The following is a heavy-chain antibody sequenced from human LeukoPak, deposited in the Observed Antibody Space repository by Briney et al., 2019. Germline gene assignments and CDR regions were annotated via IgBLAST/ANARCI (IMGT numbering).Heavy chain of an antibody. CDR1: GFTFSSYA. Sequence: PGGSLRLSCAASGFTFSSYATHWVRQAPGKGLEWVAVISYDGSNKYYADSVKGRFTISRDNSKNTLYLQMNSLRAEDTAVYYCARSGSPDYWGQGTLVTVSS. V-gene: IGHV3-30-3*01. CDR2: ISYDGSNK. J-gene: IGHJ4*02. CDR3: ARSGSPDY. D-gene: IGHD5-12*01.